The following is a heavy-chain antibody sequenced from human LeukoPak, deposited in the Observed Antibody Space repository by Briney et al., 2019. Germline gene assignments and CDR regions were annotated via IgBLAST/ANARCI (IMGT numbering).Heavy chain of an antibody. D-gene: IGHD5-24*01. Sequence: GGSLRLSCVASGFPFSSYWMTWVRRAPGKGLERVANIKQDGSKKSYVDSVKGRFTISRDNAKNSLYLQMNSLRAEDTAIYYCTRVGYIDEGIDYWGQGTLVTVSS. V-gene: IGHV3-7*04. CDR2: IKQDGSKK. J-gene: IGHJ4*02. CDR1: GFPFSSYW. CDR3: TRVGYIDEGIDY.